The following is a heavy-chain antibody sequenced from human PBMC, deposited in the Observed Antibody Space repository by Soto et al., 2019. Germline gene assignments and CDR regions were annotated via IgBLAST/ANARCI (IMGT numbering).Heavy chain of an antibody. CDR3: TRDREQLVASSFDY. Sequence: PGGSLRLSCAAYGFSISTYGMHWVRQAPGKGLEWVAVIWYDGSNKYYGDSVRGRFTISRDNSRNTLYLQMNSLSAEDTAVYFCTRDREQLVASSFDYWGQGTLVTVSS. CDR1: GFSISTYG. J-gene: IGHJ4*02. V-gene: IGHV3-33*01. CDR2: IWYDGSNK. D-gene: IGHD6-6*01.